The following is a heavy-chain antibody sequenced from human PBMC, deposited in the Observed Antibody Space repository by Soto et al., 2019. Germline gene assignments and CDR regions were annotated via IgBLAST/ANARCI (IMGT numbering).Heavy chain of an antibody. CDR3: ARFYAAIYYYGMHV. J-gene: IGHJ6*02. CDR1: GFAFNSHD. D-gene: IGHD2-2*01. CDR2: ISRTANTI. Sequence: GGSLRLSCTASGFAFNSHDFNWVRQAPGKGLEWISYISRTANTIYYADSVKGRFTISRDNAKNSLYLQMNSLRAEDTAVYYCARFYAAIYYYGMHVWGQGTTVTVSS. V-gene: IGHV3-48*03.